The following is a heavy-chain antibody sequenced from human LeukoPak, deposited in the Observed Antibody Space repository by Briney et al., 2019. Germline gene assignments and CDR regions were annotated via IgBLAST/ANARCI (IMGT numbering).Heavy chain of an antibody. V-gene: IGHV3-23*01. D-gene: IGHD3-10*01. Sequence: GGSLRLSCAASGFTFSSYAMSWVRQAPGKGLEWVSAISGSGGSTYYADSVKGRFTISRDNSKNTLYLQMNSLRAEDTAVYYCAKVGNYYGSGSYSYWGQGTLVTVSS. J-gene: IGHJ4*02. CDR2: ISGSGGST. CDR1: GFTFSSYA. CDR3: AKVGNYYGSGSYSY.